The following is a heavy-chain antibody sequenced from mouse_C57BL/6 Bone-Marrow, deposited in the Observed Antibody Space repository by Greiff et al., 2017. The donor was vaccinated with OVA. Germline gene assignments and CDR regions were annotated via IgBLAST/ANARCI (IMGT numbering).Heavy chain of an antibody. Sequence: EVQLVESGPGLVKPSQSLSLTCSVTGYSITSGYYWNWLRQFPGNKLEWMGYISYDGSNNYNPSLKNRISITRDTSKNQFFLKLNSVTTEDTATYYCATFYFYYAMDYWGQGTSVTVSS. CDR1: GYSITSGYY. V-gene: IGHV3-6*01. J-gene: IGHJ4*01. CDR2: ISYDGSN. CDR3: ATFYFYYAMDY. D-gene: IGHD2-1*01.